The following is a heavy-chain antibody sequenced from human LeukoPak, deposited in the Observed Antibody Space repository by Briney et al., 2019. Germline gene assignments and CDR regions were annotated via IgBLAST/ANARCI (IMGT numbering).Heavy chain of an antibody. CDR1: GFTFSSHA. CDR3: AKGVGEFAFRFDS. CDR2: ISGGGGST. J-gene: IGHJ4*02. D-gene: IGHD3-16*01. Sequence: PGGSLRLSCEVSGFTFSSHAMGWVRQAPGEGLEWVSVISGGGGSTYYADSLKGRFTISRDNSKNTLYLQMNSLTAADTAVYYCAKGVGEFAFRFDSWGQGTLVTVSS. V-gene: IGHV3-23*01.